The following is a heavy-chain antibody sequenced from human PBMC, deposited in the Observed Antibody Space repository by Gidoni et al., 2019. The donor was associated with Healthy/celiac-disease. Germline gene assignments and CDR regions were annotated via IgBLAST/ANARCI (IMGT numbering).Heavy chain of an antibody. V-gene: IGHV4-61*01. Sequence: QVQLQESGPGLVKPSETLSLPCTVPGGSVSSGSYYWSWIRQPPGKGLEWIGYIYYSGSTNYNPSLKSRVTISVDTSKNQFSLKLSSVTAADTAVYYCAREDAIFGWFDPWGQGTLVTVSS. CDR2: IYYSGST. J-gene: IGHJ5*02. D-gene: IGHD2-2*01. CDR3: AREDAIFGWFDP. CDR1: GGSVSSGSYY.